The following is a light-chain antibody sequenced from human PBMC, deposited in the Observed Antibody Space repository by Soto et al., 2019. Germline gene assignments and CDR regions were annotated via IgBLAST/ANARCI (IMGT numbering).Light chain of an antibody. CDR2: LNSDGSH. V-gene: IGLV4-69*01. CDR3: QTWGTGIVV. Sequence: QPVLTQSPSASASLGASVKLTCTLSSGHSNYAIAWHQQQPEKGPRYLMKLNSDGSHSKGDGIPDRFSGSSSGAERYLTISSLQSEDVADYYCQTWGTGIVVFGGGTKLTVL. J-gene: IGLJ2*01. CDR1: SGHSNYA.